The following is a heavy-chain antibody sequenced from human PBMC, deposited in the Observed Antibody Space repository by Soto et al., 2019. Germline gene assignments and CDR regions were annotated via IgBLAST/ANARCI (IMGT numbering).Heavy chain of an antibody. Sequence: SVKVSCKASGFTFTSSAVQWVRQARGQRLEWIGWIGVGSGNTNYAQKFQERVTITRDMSTSTAYMELSSLTSEDTAVYYCAADPYCTNGVCYRPRFGGAFDIWGQGTMVTVSS. CDR3: AADPYCTNGVCYRPRFGGAFDI. CDR2: IGVGSGNT. CDR1: GFTFTSSA. D-gene: IGHD2-8*01. V-gene: IGHV1-58*01. J-gene: IGHJ3*02.